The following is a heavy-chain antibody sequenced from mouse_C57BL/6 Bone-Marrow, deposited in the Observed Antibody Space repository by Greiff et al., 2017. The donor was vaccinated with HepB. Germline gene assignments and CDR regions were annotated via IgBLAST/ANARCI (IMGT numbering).Heavy chain of an antibody. V-gene: IGHV1-4*01. Sequence: VQLQQSGAELARPGASVKMSCKASGYTFTSYTMHWVKQRPGQGLEWIGYINPSSGYTKYNQKFKDKATLTADKSSSTAYMQLSSLTSEDSAVYYCARAHYYGSSPDYYAMDYWGQGTSVTVSS. J-gene: IGHJ4*01. CDR2: INPSSGYT. D-gene: IGHD1-1*01. CDR3: ARAHYYGSSPDYYAMDY. CDR1: GYTFTSYT.